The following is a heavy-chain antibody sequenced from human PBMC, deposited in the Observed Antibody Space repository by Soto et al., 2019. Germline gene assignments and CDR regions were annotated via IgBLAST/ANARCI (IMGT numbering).Heavy chain of an antibody. D-gene: IGHD4-17*01. CDR3: ARDHPDDYGDYVQSYYYYYMDV. CDR2: IIPILGIA. V-gene: IGHV1-69*04. J-gene: IGHJ6*03. CDR1: GYTFTSYG. Sequence: SVKVSCKASGYTFTSYGISWVRQAPGQGLEWMGRIIPILGIANYAQKFQGRVTITADKSTSTAYMELSSLRSEDTAVYYCARDHPDDYGDYVQSYYYYYMDVWGKGTTVTVSS.